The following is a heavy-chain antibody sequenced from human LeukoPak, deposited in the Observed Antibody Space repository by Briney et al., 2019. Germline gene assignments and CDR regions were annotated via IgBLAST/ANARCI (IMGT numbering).Heavy chain of an antibody. D-gene: IGHD6-25*01. V-gene: IGHV3-30*03. J-gene: IGHJ4*02. CDR3: ARDQAAFDY. CDR1: GFTFSSYG. CDR2: ISYDGSNK. Sequence: PGRSLRLSCAASGFTFSSYGMHWVRQAPGKGLEWVAVISYDGSNKYYADSVKGRFTISRDNSKNTLYLQMNSLRAEDTAVYYCARDQAAFDYWGQGTLVTVSS.